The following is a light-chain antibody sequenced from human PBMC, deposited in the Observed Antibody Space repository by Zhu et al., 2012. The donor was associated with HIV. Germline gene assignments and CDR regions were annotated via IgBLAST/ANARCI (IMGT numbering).Light chain of an antibody. Sequence: IVLTQSPATLSVSPGERATLSCRASQSLGSNLAWYQQKPGQAPRLLIYDASTRATGVPDRFSGSGSGTEFTLTISSLQSEDFALYYCQQYDNWPPLTFGGGTKVEVK. CDR1: QSLGSN. J-gene: IGKJ4*01. V-gene: IGKV3-15*01. CDR2: DAS. CDR3: QQYDNWPPLT.